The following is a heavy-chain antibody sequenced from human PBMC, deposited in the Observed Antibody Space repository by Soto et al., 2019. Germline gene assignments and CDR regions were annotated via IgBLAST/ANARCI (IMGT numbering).Heavy chain of an antibody. CDR1: GFTFSSYA. Sequence: EVQLVESGGGLVQPGGSLRLSCAASGFTFSSYAMHWVRQAPGKGLEYVSALSSNGGSTYYAKSVKGRFTISRDNSKNTLYLQMGSLRAEDMAVYYCARRDGYNFDYWGQGTLVTVSS. CDR3: ARRDGYNFDY. V-gene: IGHV3-64*01. CDR2: LSSNGGST. J-gene: IGHJ4*02. D-gene: IGHD5-12*01.